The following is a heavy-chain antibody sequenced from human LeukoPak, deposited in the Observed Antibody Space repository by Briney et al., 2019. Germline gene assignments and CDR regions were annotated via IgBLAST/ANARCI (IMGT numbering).Heavy chain of an antibody. J-gene: IGHJ4*02. Sequence: PGGSLRLSCVASGFIFSSYNINWVRLAPGKGLEWVSSISSSSTYIYYADSVKGRFTISRDNAKNSLDLQMDNLRVEDTAVYYCAREGYSAYGLDNWGQGTLVTVSS. CDR3: AREGYSAYGLDN. D-gene: IGHD5-12*01. CDR1: GFIFSSYN. CDR2: ISSSSTYI. V-gene: IGHV3-21*01.